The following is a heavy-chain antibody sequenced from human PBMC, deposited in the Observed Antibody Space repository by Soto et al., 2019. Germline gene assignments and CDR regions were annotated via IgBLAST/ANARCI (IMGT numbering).Heavy chain of an antibody. CDR2: IYYSGST. Sequence: SETLSLTCTVSGGSISRSSYYWGWIRQPPGKGLEWIGSIYYSGSTYYNPSLKSRVTISVDTSKNQVSLKLSSVTAADTAVYYCATSYCSSTSCYAVGYFDYWGQGTLVTVSS. CDR1: GGSISRSSYY. V-gene: IGHV4-39*01. CDR3: ATSYCSSTSCYAVGYFDY. D-gene: IGHD2-2*01. J-gene: IGHJ4*02.